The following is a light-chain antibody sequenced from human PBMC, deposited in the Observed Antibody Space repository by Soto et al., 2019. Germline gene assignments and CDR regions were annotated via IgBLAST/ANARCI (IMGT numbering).Light chain of an antibody. CDR2: DVS. J-gene: IGLJ3*02. CDR3: SSYTRSSTVV. CDR1: KNDVGAYNY. Sequence: QSALTQPASVSGSPGQSITISCTGSKNDVGAYNYVSWYQQHPGKAPKTMIYDVSNRPSGVSNRFSGSKSGNTASLTISGLQAEDEADYYCSSYTRSSTVVFGGGTKLTVL. V-gene: IGLV2-14*03.